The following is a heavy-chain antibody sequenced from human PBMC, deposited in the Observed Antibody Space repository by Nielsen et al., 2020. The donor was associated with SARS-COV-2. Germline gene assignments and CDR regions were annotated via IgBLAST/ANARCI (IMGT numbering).Heavy chain of an antibody. CDR2: MNPNSGNT. CDR1: GYTFTSYD. CDR3: ARGLGPYHYYGSGSYYLIPEFDY. D-gene: IGHD3-10*01. Sequence: ASVKVSCKASGYTFTSYDINWVRQATGQGLEWMGWMNPNSGNTGYAQKFQGRVTMTRNTSISTAYMELSSLRSEDTAVYYCARGLGPYHYYGSGSYYLIPEFDYWGQGTLVTVSS. J-gene: IGHJ4*02. V-gene: IGHV1-8*01.